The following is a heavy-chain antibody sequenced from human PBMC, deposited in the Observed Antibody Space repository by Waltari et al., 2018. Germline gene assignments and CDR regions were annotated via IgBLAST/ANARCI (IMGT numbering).Heavy chain of an antibody. CDR1: GFSSRGSW. CDR3: ARDPAFGAFDF. D-gene: IGHD3-10*01. J-gene: IGHJ3*01. Sequence: EVQLLESGGGLVQPGGSLRLSCAASGFSSRGSWMTWVRQATGKGLEWVAEINPDGSGEYDVDSVNGRFTISRDNTKNSLYLQMNSLRPDDTAVYFCARDPAFGAFDFWGQGTVVTVSS. CDR2: INPDGSGE. V-gene: IGHV3-7*01.